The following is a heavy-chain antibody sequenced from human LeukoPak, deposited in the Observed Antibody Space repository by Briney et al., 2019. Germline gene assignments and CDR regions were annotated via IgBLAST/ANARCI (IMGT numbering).Heavy chain of an antibody. CDR3: ASDLMVTATRNDY. J-gene: IGHJ4*02. Sequence: ASVKVSCKASGYTFTSYDISWVRQAPGQGLEWMGWISASNGNTNYAQILQGRVTLTTDTSTSTAYMELRSLTSDDTAVYYCASDLMVTATRNDYWGQGTLVIVSS. CDR2: ISASNGNT. D-gene: IGHD2-21*02. CDR1: GYTFTSYD. V-gene: IGHV1-18*01.